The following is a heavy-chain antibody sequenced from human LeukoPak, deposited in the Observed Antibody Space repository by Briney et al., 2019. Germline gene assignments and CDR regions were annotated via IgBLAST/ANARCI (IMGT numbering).Heavy chain of an antibody. V-gene: IGHV4-34*09. Sequence: SETLSLTCAVYGGSFSGYYWSWIRQPPGKGLEWIGYIYYSGSTYYNPSLKSRVTISVDTSKNQFSLKLSSVTAADTAVYYCARGHTNYYYGMDVWGQGTTVTVSS. CDR1: GGSFSGYY. CDR2: IYYSGST. CDR3: ARGHTNYYYGMDV. D-gene: IGHD2-2*01. J-gene: IGHJ6*02.